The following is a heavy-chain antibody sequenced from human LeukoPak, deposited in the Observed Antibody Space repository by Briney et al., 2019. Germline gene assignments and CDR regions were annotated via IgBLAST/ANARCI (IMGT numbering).Heavy chain of an antibody. V-gene: IGHV4-59*01. D-gene: IGHD6-6*01. CDR2: IYYSGST. CDR1: GGSISGYY. J-gene: IGHJ4*02. Sequence: SETLSLTCTVSGGSISGYYWSWIRQPPGKGLEWIGYIYYSGSTNYNPSLKSRVTISVDTSKNQFSLKLSSVTAADTAVYYCARILAARPSYYFDYWGQGTLVTVSS. CDR3: ARILAARPSYYFDY.